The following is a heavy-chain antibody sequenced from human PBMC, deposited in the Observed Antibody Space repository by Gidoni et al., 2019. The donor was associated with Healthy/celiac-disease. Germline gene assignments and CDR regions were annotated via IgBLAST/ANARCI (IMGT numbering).Heavy chain of an antibody. CDR2: ISYDGSNK. V-gene: IGHV3-30*04. CDR3: ARGRVGEYQLLYFDY. J-gene: IGHJ4*02. Sequence: QVQLVESGGGVVQPGRSLRLSCAASGFTFSSYAMHWVRQAPGKGLEWVAVISYDGSNKYYADSVKGRFTISRDNSKNTLYLQMNSLRAEDTAVYYCARGRVGEYQLLYFDYWGQGTLVTVSS. D-gene: IGHD2-2*01. CDR1: GFTFSSYA.